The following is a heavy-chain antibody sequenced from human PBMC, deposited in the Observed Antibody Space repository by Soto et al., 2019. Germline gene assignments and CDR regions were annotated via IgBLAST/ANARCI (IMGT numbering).Heavy chain of an antibody. CDR3: ARDDFTNWFDP. J-gene: IGHJ5*02. D-gene: IGHD2-21*02. CDR1: GGSVSSGSYY. Sequence: PSETLSLTCTVSGGSVSSGSYYWSWIRQPPGKGLEWIGYIYYSGSTNYNPSLKSRVTISVDTSKNQFSLKLSSVTAADTAVYYCARDDFTNWFDPWGQGTLVTVS. V-gene: IGHV4-61*01. CDR2: IYYSGST.